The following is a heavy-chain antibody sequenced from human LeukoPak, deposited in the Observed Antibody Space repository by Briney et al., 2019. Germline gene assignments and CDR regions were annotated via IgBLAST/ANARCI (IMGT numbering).Heavy chain of an antibody. V-gene: IGHV3-23*01. Sequence: QPGGSLRLSCAASGFSFGDYAMSWVRQAPGKGLEWVSTISGSGGNTYYADSVKGRFTISRDNSKNTLYLQMNSLRAEDTAVYYCAKPRYGDHDAFDIWGQGTMVTVSS. J-gene: IGHJ3*02. CDR3: AKPRYGDHDAFDI. CDR2: ISGSGGNT. D-gene: IGHD4-17*01. CDR1: GFSFGDYA.